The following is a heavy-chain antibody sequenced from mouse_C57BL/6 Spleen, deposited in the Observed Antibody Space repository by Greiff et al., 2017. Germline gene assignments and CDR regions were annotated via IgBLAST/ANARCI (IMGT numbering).Heavy chain of an antibody. V-gene: IGHV14-3*01. CDR3: SGYDYPYYFDY. J-gene: IGHJ2*01. D-gene: IGHD2-4*01. CDR1: GFNIKNTY. CDR2: LDPAHGIP. Sequence: VQLQQSVAELVRPGASVKLSCTASGFNIKNTYMHWVKPRPEQGLEWLGRLDPAHGIPNYAPQFQVTATITAVPSSNTAYLQLSSLTSENTAIYYGSGYDYPYYFDYWGQGTTLTVSS.